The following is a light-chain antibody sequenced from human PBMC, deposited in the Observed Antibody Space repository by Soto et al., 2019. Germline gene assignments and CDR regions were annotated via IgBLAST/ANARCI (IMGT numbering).Light chain of an antibody. CDR2: RNN. J-gene: IGLJ7*01. CDR1: SSNIGSNY. CDR3: AAWDDSLRGAV. Sequence: QSVLTQPPSASGTPGQRVTISCSGSSSNIGSNYVYWYQQLPGTAPKLLIYRNNQRPSGVPDRFSGSKSGTSASLAISVLRSEDEADYYCAAWDDSLRGAVFGGGTQLTVL. V-gene: IGLV1-47*01.